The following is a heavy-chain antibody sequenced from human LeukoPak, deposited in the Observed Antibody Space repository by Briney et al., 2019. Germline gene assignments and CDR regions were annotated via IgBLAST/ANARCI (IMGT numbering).Heavy chain of an antibody. V-gene: IGHV1-18*01. CDR3: ATATQPRGYFLH. CDR2: ISVNNGVT. D-gene: IGHD2-2*01. CDR1: GYTFTTYS. Sequence: ASVTVSYRASGYTFTTYSLAWVRQAPGKRLEGMGWISVNNGVTNYAQSFQDRVTLTRDTSTNTAYLELRSLRSDDTAIIYCATATQPRGYFLHWGQGTLVTVSS. J-gene: IGHJ1*01.